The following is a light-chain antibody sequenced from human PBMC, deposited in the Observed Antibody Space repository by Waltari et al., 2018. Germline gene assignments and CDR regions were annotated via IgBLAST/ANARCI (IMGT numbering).Light chain of an antibody. CDR2: QDP. Sequence: ASWYTPQPGQSPLLVSYQDPKRHSGIPERFTGSKSGNAATLTIRGTQAMDEADYYCQALGTGAWVFGGGTKLTVL. J-gene: IGLJ3*02. CDR3: QALGTGAWV. V-gene: IGLV3-1*01.